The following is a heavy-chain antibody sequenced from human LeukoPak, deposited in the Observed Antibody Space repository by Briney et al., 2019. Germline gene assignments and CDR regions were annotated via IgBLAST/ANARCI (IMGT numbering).Heavy chain of an antibody. D-gene: IGHD6-6*01. Sequence: EASETLSLTCTVSGYSISSGYYWGWIRQPPGKGLEWIGSIYHSGSTYYNPSLKSRVTISVDTSKNQFSLKLSSVTAADTAVYYCARPSIFNNWFDPWGQGTLVTVSS. CDR3: ARPSIFNNWFDP. CDR2: IYHSGST. J-gene: IGHJ5*02. CDR1: GYSISSGYY. V-gene: IGHV4-38-2*02.